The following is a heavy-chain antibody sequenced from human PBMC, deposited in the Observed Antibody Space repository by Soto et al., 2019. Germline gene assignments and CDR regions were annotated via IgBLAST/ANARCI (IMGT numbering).Heavy chain of an antibody. V-gene: IGHV3-72*01. J-gene: IGHJ4*02. Sequence: GGSLRLSCAASGFTFNDHYMDWVRQAPGKGLEWVGRARNKVNGYIIAYAASVKGRFVISRDDSKNSLYLQMNSLKTEDTAVYFCARLVGTSFDLWGQGTLVTVSS. CDR3: ARLVGTSFDL. CDR1: GFTFNDHY. CDR2: ARNKVNGYII. D-gene: IGHD1-26*01.